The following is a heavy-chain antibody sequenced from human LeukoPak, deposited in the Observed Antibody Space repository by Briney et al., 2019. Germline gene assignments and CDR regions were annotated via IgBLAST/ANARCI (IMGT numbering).Heavy chain of an antibody. V-gene: IGHV3-74*01. J-gene: IGHJ4*02. CDR1: GFTFSNYW. CDR3: VRSARHSSSGWYAFDN. D-gene: IGHD6-19*01. Sequence: GGSLRLSCGVSGFTFSNYWMPWVRQAPGKGLVWVSRINSDGRTTDYADSVKGRFTISRDNAENTLYLQMNSLRAEDTAVYYCVRSARHSSSGWYAFDNWGQGTLVTVSS. CDR2: INSDGRTT.